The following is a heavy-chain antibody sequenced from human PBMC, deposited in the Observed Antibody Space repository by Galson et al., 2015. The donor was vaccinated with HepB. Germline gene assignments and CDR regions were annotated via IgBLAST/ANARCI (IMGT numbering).Heavy chain of an antibody. CDR3: AREDRPGGIVNY. CDR1: GFIFRNYA. D-gene: IGHD2-15*01. V-gene: IGHV3-30*14. Sequence: SLRLSCAASGFIFRNYAMHWVRQTPGKGLEWVAVISDDGNKKYYADSVRGRFTISRDNSKNTVFLQMDSLRTEDTAVFFCAREDRPGGIVNYWGQGTLVTVSS. J-gene: IGHJ4*02. CDR2: ISDDGNKK.